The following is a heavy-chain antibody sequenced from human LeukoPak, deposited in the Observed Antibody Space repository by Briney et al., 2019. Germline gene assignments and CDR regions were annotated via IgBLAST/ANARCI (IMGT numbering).Heavy chain of an antibody. CDR1: GFPFNAYW. Sequence: GGSLRLSCAASGFPFNAYWMTWVRQAPGKGLEWVANIRQDGDTKYYVDSVKGRFTISRDNAKNSLYLQMNSLRVEDTAVYYCAKEGRSLQTYWGQGTLVTVSS. D-gene: IGHD5-24*01. CDR3: AKEGRSLQTY. V-gene: IGHV3-7*03. J-gene: IGHJ4*02. CDR2: IRQDGDTK.